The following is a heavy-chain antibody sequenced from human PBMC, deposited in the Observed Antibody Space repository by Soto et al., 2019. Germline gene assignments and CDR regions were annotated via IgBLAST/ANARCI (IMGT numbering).Heavy chain of an antibody. D-gene: IGHD2-2*01. V-gene: IGHV3-23*01. CDR2: ISGSGGSA. CDR3: AKDFYALYYFDY. Sequence: GGSLRLSCAASGFTFSSYAMSWVRQAPGKGLEWVSAISGSGGSAYYADSVKGRFTISRDNSKNTLYLQMNSLRAEDTAVYYCAKDFYALYYFDYWGQGTLVTVSS. J-gene: IGHJ4*02. CDR1: GFTFSSYA.